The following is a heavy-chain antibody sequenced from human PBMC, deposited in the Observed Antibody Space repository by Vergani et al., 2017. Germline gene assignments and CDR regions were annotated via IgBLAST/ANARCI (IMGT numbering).Heavy chain of an antibody. D-gene: IGHD3-10*01. CDR3: ARERAYYYGSGYGMDV. CDR1: GGTFSSYA. V-gene: IGHV1-69*04. CDR2: IIPILGIA. J-gene: IGHJ6*02. Sequence: QVQLVQSGAEVKKPGSSVKVSCKASGGTFSSYAISWVRQAPGQGLEWMGRIIPILGIANYAQKFQGRVTITADKSTSTAYMELSSLRSEDTAVYSCARERAYYYGSGYGMDVWGQGTTVTVSS.